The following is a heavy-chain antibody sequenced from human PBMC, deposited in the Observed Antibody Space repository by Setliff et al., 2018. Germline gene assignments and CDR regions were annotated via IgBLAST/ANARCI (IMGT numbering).Heavy chain of an antibody. CDR2: IFYSGRT. V-gene: IGHV4-39*01. Sequence: SSETLSLTCIVSGASITNINYYWGLIRQPPGKGLEWIGSIFYSGRTFYNPSLKSRVTISVDTSKNQFSLTLSSVTAADTAVYYCARMSGFLYMDVWGKGTTVTVSS. D-gene: IGHD3-3*01. CDR3: ARMSGFLYMDV. CDR1: GASITNINYY. J-gene: IGHJ6*03.